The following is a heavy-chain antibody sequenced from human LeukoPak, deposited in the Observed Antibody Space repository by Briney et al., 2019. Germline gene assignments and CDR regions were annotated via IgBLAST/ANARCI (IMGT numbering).Heavy chain of an antibody. CDR2: MNPNSGNT. CDR1: GYTSTSND. Sequence: ASVKVSCKASGYTSTSNDINWVRQATGQGLEWMGWMNPNSGNTGYAQKFQDRVTMTRNISISTAYMELSSLRSEDTAVYYCVRGRKRYVGIAAADFDYWGQGILVTVSS. CDR3: VRGRKRYVGIAAADFDY. D-gene: IGHD6-13*01. J-gene: IGHJ4*02. V-gene: IGHV1-8*01.